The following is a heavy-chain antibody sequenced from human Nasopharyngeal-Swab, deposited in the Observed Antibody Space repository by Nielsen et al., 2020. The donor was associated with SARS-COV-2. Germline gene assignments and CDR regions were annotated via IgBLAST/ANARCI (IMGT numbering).Heavy chain of an antibody. D-gene: IGHD1-26*01. CDR2: ISSSSSTI. Sequence: GESLKLSCAASGFTFRSYSLNWVRQAPGKGLEWVSYISSSSSTIYYADSVKGRFTISRDNAKNSLYLQMNSLRDEDTAVYYCARGHPIVGATGIDYWGQGTLVTVSS. V-gene: IGHV3-48*02. CDR1: GFTFRSYS. J-gene: IGHJ4*02. CDR3: ARGHPIVGATGIDY.